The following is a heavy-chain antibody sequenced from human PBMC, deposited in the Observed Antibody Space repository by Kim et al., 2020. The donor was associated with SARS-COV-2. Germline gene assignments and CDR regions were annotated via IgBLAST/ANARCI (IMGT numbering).Heavy chain of an antibody. D-gene: IGHD1-26*01. V-gene: IGHV4-34*01. CDR2: INHSGST. CDR1: GGSFSGYY. CDR3: ARGFWGEWELGGHFDY. Sequence: SETLSLTCAVYGGSFSGYYWSWIRQPPGKGLEWIGEINHSGSTNYNPSLKSRVTISVDTSKNQFSLKLSSVTAADTAVYYCARGFWGEWELGGHFDYWGQGTLVTVSS. J-gene: IGHJ4*02.